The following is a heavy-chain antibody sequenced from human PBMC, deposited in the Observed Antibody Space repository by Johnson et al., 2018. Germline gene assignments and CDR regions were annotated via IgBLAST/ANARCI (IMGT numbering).Heavy chain of an antibody. D-gene: IGHD1-26*01. Sequence: VQLQESGPGLVKPSETLSLTCTVSGGSISTSSHYWGWIRQPPGKGLEWIGSIYDRGSAYYHPSLKSRVTISEDTSKNQFSLKPNSVTAAATAVYYCARVSAYFYYSMYGWCKGTTVTVSS. CDR3: ARVSAYFYYSMYG. V-gene: IGHV4-39*07. CDR1: GGSISTSSHY. J-gene: IGHJ6*03. CDR2: IYDRGSA.